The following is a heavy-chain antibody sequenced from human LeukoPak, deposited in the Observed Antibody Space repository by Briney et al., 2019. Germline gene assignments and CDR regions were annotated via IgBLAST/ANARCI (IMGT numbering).Heavy chain of an antibody. CDR1: GLTFSRYW. CDR2: IKQDGSQK. Sequence: GGSLRLSCAASGLTFSRYWISWVRQAPGKGLEWVANIKQDGSQKYYVGSVKGRFTISRDNANNLLYLQMHSLRAEDTAVYYCARESYAARWDWGQGTLVTVSS. CDR3: ARESYAARWD. V-gene: IGHV3-7*01. D-gene: IGHD6-6*01. J-gene: IGHJ4*02.